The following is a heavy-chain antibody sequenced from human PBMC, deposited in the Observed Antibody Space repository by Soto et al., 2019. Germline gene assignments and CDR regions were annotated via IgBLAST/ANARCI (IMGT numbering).Heavy chain of an antibody. CDR3: ARSDNRNSLYGVDV. V-gene: IGHV4-34*01. J-gene: IGHJ6*02. CDR1: GGSLSGYY. Sequence: QVQLQQWGAGLLKPSKTLSLTCAVNGGSLSGYYWSWIRQSPGKGLEWIGEINHRRSSDYNPSLKSRVTISIDASKNHVTLELTSVTAADTAVYYCARSDNRNSLYGVDVWGQGTAVTVSS. D-gene: IGHD1-7*01. CDR2: INHRRSS.